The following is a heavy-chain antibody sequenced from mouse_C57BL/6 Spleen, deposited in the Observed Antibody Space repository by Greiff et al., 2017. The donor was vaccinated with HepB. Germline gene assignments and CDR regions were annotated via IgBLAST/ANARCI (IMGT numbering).Heavy chain of an antibody. D-gene: IGHD2-4*01. CDR2: ISDGGSYT. J-gene: IGHJ4*01. Sequence: EVQRVESGGGLVKPGGSLKLSCAASGFTFSSYAMSWVRQTPEKRLEWVATISDGGSYTYYPDNVKGRFTISRDNAKNNLYLQMSHLKSEDTAMYYCARYDSLYYYAMDYWGQGTSVTVSS. CDR1: GFTFSSYA. V-gene: IGHV5-4*01. CDR3: ARYDSLYYYAMDY.